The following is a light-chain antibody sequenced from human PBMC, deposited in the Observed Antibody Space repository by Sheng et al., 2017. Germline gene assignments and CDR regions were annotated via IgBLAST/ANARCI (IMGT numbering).Light chain of an antibody. V-gene: IGLV6-57*01. Sequence: NFMLTQPHSVSASPGETVTISCTRSRGSIATNYVQWYRQRPGRSPALSIYENNQRLSGGPRSVHWLHRQLLQLCHPHPSLDLMTEDEADYYCQSYDSNRLVVFGGGTKADRP. CDR1: RGSIATNY. CDR2: ENN. CDR3: QSYDSNRLVV. J-gene: IGLJ2*01.